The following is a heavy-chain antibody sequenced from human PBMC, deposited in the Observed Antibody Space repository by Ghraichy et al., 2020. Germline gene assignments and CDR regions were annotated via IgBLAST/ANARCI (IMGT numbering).Heavy chain of an antibody. CDR3: ARRHYDSSNYYYAAFDI. D-gene: IGHD3-22*01. J-gene: IGHJ3*02. Sequence: ASVKVSCKASGYTFTTYGLSWVRQAPGQGLEWMGWISTYNGKTNYAQKLQGRVTMTTDTSTNTAYMELSRLRSDDTAVYYCARRHYDSSNYYYAAFDIWGQGTMVTVSS. V-gene: IGHV1-18*04. CDR2: ISTYNGKT. CDR1: GYTFTTYG.